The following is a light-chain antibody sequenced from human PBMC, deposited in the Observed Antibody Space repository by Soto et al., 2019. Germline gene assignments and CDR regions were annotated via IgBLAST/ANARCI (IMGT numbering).Light chain of an antibody. CDR3: QQYNTYPLT. CDR2: KAS. J-gene: IGKJ4*01. CDR1: QSASTW. Sequence: DIQMTQSPSALSASVGDRVTITCRASQSASTWLAWYQQKPGTAPNLLIYKASSLEGGVPSRFSGSGSGTEFNITISSLQPDDFATYYCQQYNTYPLTFGGGTTVEIK. V-gene: IGKV1-5*03.